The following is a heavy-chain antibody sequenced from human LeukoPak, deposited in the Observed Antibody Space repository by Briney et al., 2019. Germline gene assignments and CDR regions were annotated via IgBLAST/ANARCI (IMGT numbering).Heavy chain of an antibody. D-gene: IGHD3-10*01. CDR2: IIPIFGTA. CDR1: GGTFSSYA. Sequence: SVKVSCKASGGTFSSYAISWVRQAPGQGLEWMGGIIPIFGTANYARKFQGRVTITADESTSTAYMELSSLRSEDTAVYYCARDYGSGSYYNPLFDIWGQGTMVTVSS. J-gene: IGHJ3*02. CDR3: ARDYGSGSYYNPLFDI. V-gene: IGHV1-69*13.